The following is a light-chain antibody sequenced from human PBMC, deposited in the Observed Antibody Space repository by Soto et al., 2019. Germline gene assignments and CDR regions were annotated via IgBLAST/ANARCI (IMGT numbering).Light chain of an antibody. J-gene: IGKJ2*01. Sequence: EIVLTQSPGTLSLSPGERATLSCRASQSFIRSYLAWYQQKPGQAASLLIYGASTRVTGIPERFSGSGSGTEFTLTISSLQSEDFALYYCHQYNSWPPGTFGQGTKVDIK. CDR1: QSFIRSY. CDR2: GAS. CDR3: HQYNSWPPGT. V-gene: IGKV3-20*01.